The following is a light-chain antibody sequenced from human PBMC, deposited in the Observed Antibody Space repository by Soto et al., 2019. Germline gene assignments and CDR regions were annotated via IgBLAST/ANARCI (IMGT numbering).Light chain of an antibody. CDR3: CSFAGRSTV. CDR2: EGS. Sequence: QSALTQPASLSGSPGQSITISCTGATSDAGSYNVVSWYQQHPGKAPKLIVYEGSQRPSGVSNRFSGSKSGNTASLTISGLQTEDEADYYCCSFAGRSTVFGGGTQLTVL. CDR1: TSDAGSYNV. J-gene: IGLJ3*02. V-gene: IGLV2-23*01.